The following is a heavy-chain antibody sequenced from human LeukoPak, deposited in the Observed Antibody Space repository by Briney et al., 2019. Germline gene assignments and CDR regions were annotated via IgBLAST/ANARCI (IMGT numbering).Heavy chain of an antibody. V-gene: IGHV4-38-2*02. CDR2: IFHSGST. CDR1: GFSISRGYY. Sequence: SETLSLTCTVSGFSISRGYYWGWIRQPPGKGLESIGSIFHSGSTYYNPSLKSRVTISADTSKNQFSLKLNSVTAADTAVYYCARGSIGQRGYFDYWGQGTLVTVSS. D-gene: IGHD1-1*01. CDR3: ARGSIGQRGYFDY. J-gene: IGHJ4*02.